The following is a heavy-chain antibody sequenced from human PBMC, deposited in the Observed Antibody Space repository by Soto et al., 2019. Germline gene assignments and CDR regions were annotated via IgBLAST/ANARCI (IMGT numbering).Heavy chain of an antibody. CDR2: INEDGSEK. Sequence: GSLRLSCAASGFSFSLFWMSWVRQTPGKGLEWVANINEDGSEKFFADSVKGRFTISRDNAKNSLSLQMNSLTADDTAVYYCARTGWPQSSYYFDYWGQGTLVTVSS. J-gene: IGHJ4*02. V-gene: IGHV3-7*03. CDR3: ARTGWPQSSYYFDY. CDR1: GFSFSLFW. D-gene: IGHD3-16*01.